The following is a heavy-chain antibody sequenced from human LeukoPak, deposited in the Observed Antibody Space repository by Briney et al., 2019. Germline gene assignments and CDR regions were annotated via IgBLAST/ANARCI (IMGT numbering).Heavy chain of an antibody. J-gene: IGHJ4*02. Sequence: GGSLGLSCAASGFTFSGYWMSWVRQAPGKGLEWVADINQDGSEKYYVDSVKGRFTISRDNAKNSLYLQMNSLRADDTAVYYCARTMNFYFDYWGQGTLVTVSS. CDR3: ARTMNFYFDY. D-gene: IGHD3-22*01. V-gene: IGHV3-7*05. CDR2: INQDGSEK. CDR1: GFTFSGYW.